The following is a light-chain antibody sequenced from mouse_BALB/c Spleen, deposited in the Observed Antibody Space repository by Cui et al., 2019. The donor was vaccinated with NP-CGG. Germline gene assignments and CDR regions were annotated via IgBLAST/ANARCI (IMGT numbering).Light chain of an antibody. CDR3: ALWYSNHWV. CDR2: GTN. J-gene: IGLJ1*01. V-gene: IGLV1*01. CDR1: TGAVATSNY. Sequence: QAVVTQESSLTTSPGETVTLTCRSSTGAVATSNYANWVQEKPDHLFTGLIGGTNNRAPGVPARFSGSLIGDKAALTITGAQTEDKVIYFCALWYSNHWVFGGGTKLTVL.